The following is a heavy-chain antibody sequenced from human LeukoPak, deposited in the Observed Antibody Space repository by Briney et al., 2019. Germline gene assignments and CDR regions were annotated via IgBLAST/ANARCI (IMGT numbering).Heavy chain of an antibody. CDR3: ARVEVVATIPFDY. Sequence: ASVKVSCKASGYTFTGYYMHWARQAPGQGLEWMGWINPNSGGTNYAQKFQGGVTMTRDTSISTAYMELSRLRSDDTAVYYCARVEVVATIPFDYWGQGTLVTVSS. CDR2: INPNSGGT. J-gene: IGHJ4*02. V-gene: IGHV1-2*02. D-gene: IGHD5-12*01. CDR1: GYTFTGYY.